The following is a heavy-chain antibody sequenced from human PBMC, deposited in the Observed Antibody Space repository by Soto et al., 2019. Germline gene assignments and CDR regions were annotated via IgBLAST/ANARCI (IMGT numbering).Heavy chain of an antibody. CDR2: IIPIVGTA. Sequence: QVQLVQSGAEVKKPGSSVKVSCKASGGTFSSYAISWVRQAPGQGLEWMGGIIPIVGTANYAQKFQGRVTITADESTSTAYMELSSLRSEDTAVYYCARDYDFWSGYYYYYGMDVWGQGTTVTVSS. V-gene: IGHV1-69*12. D-gene: IGHD3-3*01. J-gene: IGHJ6*02. CDR1: GGTFSSYA. CDR3: ARDYDFWSGYYYYYGMDV.